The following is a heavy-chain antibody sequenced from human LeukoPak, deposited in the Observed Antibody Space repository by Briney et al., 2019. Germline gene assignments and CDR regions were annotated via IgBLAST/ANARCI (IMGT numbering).Heavy chain of an antibody. CDR2: ISGSGGST. CDR1: GFTFSSYA. V-gene: IGHV3-23*01. D-gene: IGHD3-22*01. J-gene: IGHJ4*02. CDR3: AIHYDSSGPKGGVIDY. Sequence: PGGSLRLSCAASGFTFSSYAMSWVRQAPGKGLEWVSAISGSGGSTYYADSVKGRFTISRDNSKNTLYLQMNSLRAEDTAVYYCAIHYDSSGPKGGVIDYWGQGTLVTVSS.